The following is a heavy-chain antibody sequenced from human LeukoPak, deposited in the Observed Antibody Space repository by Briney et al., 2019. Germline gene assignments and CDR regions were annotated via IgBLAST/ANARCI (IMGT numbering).Heavy chain of an antibody. V-gene: IGHV4-34*01. CDR3: ARRSSGGSYYFDY. CDR2: INHSGST. Sequence: PSETLSLTCAVYGGSFRGYYWSWSRQPPGKGLEWIGEINHSGSTNYNPSLKSRVTISVDTSKNQFSLKLTSVTAADTAVYYCARRSSGGSYYFDYWGQGTLVTVSS. J-gene: IGHJ4*02. D-gene: IGHD6-19*01. CDR1: GGSFRGYY.